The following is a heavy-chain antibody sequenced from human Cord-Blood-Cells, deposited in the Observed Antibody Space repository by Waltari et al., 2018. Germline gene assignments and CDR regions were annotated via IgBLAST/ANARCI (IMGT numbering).Heavy chain of an antibody. J-gene: IGHJ3*02. CDR3: ARGLAGDDAFDI. V-gene: IGHV3-7*01. CDR1: GFTFSSYW. D-gene: IGHD2-21*01. CDR2: IKQDGSEK. Sequence: EVQLVESGGGLVQPGGSLRLSCAAAGFTFSSYWMSWARQAPGKGLEWVANIKQDGSEKYYVDSVKGRFTISRDNAKNSLYLQMNSLRAEDTAVYYCARGLAGDDAFDIWGQGTMVTVSS.